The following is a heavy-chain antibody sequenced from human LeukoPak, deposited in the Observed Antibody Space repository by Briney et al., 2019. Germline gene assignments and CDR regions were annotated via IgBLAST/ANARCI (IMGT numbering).Heavy chain of an antibody. CDR3: AREDQWPGGYYGMDV. D-gene: IGHD6-19*01. J-gene: IGHJ6*04. Sequence: SEALSLTCTVSGGSISSYYWSWIRQPPGKGLEGIGYIYYSGSTNYNPSLKSRVTISVDTSKNQFSLKLSSVTAADTAVYYCAREDQWPGGYYGMDVWGKGTTVTVSS. CDR1: GGSISSYY. CDR2: IYYSGST. V-gene: IGHV4-59*01.